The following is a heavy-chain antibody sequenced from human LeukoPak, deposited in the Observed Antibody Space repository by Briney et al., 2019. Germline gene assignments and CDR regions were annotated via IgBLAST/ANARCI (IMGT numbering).Heavy chain of an antibody. CDR3: ARNTDYSWLSFDD. D-gene: IGHD4-11*01. Sequence: PSETLSLTCTVSGGSVSSGVSWWNWMRQPAGKGLEWNGRIYVNERTNYSPSLRSRVTISMDASKNQVSLQLNSVTAADTAVYYCARNTDYSWLSFDDWGQGTLVTVSS. V-gene: IGHV4-61*02. CDR2: IYVNERT. CDR1: GGSVSSGVSW. J-gene: IGHJ4*02.